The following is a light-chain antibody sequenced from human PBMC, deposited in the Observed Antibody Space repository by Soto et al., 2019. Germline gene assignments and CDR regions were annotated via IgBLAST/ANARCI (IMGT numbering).Light chain of an antibody. V-gene: IGKV3-15*01. CDR2: GAS. Sequence: EIVMTQSPATLSVSPGERATLSCRASQSVSSNLAWYQQKPGQAPRLLIYGASTRATGIPARFSGSGSGTEFTLTISSLQSEDFAVYYRQQYNNWPVYTFGQGTKLEIK. CDR3: QQYNNWPVYT. CDR1: QSVSSN. J-gene: IGKJ2*01.